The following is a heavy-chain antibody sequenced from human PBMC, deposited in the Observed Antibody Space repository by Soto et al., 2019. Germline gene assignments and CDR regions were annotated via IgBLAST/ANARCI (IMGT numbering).Heavy chain of an antibody. V-gene: IGHV4-4*02. Sequence: SETLSLTCAVSGGSISSSNWWSWVRQPPGRGLEWIGEIYHSGSTNYNPSLKSRVTISVDKSKNQFSLKLSSVTAADTAVYYCARDRQLVRGAFDYWGQGTLVTVSS. CDR3: ARDRQLVRGAFDY. J-gene: IGHJ4*02. CDR1: GGSISSSNW. CDR2: IYHSGST. D-gene: IGHD6-6*01.